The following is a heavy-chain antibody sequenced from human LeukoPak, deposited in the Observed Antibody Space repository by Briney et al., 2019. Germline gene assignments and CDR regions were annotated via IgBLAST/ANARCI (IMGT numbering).Heavy chain of an antibody. D-gene: IGHD1-26*01. J-gene: IGHJ4*02. CDR2: INQVVSEM. CDR3: ASSYDGSVLH. CDR1: GFTFSSHW. Sequence: GGSLRLFCAASGFTFSSHWMTWVRQAPGKGREWVVKINQVVSEMYYVDSVKGRFTISRDNDKNSLYLQMNSLRVEDTAVYYCASSYDGSVLHWGQGILVTVSS. V-gene: IGHV3-7*01.